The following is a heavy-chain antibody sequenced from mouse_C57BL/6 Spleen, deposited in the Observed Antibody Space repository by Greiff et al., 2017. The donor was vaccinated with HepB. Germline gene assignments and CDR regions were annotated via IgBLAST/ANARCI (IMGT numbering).Heavy chain of an antibody. CDR2: ISSGGSYT. CDR3: ARHGIEYGNYFDY. CDR1: GFTFSSYG. D-gene: IGHD1-1*02. V-gene: IGHV5-6*01. J-gene: IGHJ2*01. Sequence: VHVKQSGGDLVKPGGSLKLSCAASGFTFSSYGMSWVRQTPDKRLEWVATISSGGSYTYYPDSVKGRFTISRDNAKNTLYLQMSSLKSEDTAMYYCARHGIEYGNYFDYWGQGTTLTVSS.